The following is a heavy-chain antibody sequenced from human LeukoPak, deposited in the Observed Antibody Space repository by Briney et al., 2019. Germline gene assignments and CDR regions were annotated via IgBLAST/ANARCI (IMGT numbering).Heavy chain of an antibody. CDR2: IFYSGST. CDR1: GGSISSSSYY. V-gene: IGHV4-39*07. J-gene: IGHJ3*02. Sequence: SETLSLTCTVSGGSISSSSYYWGWIRQPPGKGLEWIGSIFYSGSTYYNPSLKSRVTISVDTSKKQFSLKLSSVTAADTAVYYCARDQYYYDSSGYYSRAFDIWGQGTMVTVSS. D-gene: IGHD3-22*01. CDR3: ARDQYYYDSSGYYSRAFDI.